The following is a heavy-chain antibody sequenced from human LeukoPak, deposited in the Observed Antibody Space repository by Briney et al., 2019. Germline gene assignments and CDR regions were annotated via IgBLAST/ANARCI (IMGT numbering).Heavy chain of an antibody. CDR3: AREAQIFQQLDWKNAFDI. CDR1: GFTFTTYW. J-gene: IGHJ3*02. CDR2: INSDGSIT. V-gene: IGHV3-74*01. D-gene: IGHD6-13*01. Sequence: PGGSLRLSCAASGFTFTTYWMHWVRQAPGKGLVWVSHINSDGSITSYADSVKGRFTISRDNSKNTLYLQMNSLRAEDTAVYYCAREAQIFQQLDWKNAFDIWGQGTMVTVSS.